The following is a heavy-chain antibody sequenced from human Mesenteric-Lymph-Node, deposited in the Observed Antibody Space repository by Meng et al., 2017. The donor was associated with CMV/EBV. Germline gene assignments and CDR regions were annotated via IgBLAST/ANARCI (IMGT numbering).Heavy chain of an antibody. CDR3: AKIMQTTEGYYYFGMDV. CDR1: GFTFSSYS. CDR2: ISSSSSYI. J-gene: IGHJ6*02. D-gene: IGHD1-14*01. V-gene: IGHV3-21*01. Sequence: GESLKISCAASGFTFSSYSMNWVRQAPGKGLEWVSSISSSSSYIYYADSVKGRFTISRDNAKNSLYLQMNSLRAEDTAVYYCAKIMQTTEGYYYFGMDVWGQGTTVTVSS.